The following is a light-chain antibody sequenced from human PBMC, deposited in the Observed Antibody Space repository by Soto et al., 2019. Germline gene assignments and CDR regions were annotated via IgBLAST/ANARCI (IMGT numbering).Light chain of an antibody. V-gene: IGKV3-20*01. J-gene: IGKJ5*01. Sequence: EIVLTQSPDTLSFSPGESATLSCRARQRVNCNYLAWYQQKSGQAPRHLIYRASSKATAIPDRFSGSGSGTDFTLTCSRLEPEDLAVFYWQQYDNSITSGQATRL. CDR3: QQYDNSIT. CDR1: QRVNCNY. CDR2: RAS.